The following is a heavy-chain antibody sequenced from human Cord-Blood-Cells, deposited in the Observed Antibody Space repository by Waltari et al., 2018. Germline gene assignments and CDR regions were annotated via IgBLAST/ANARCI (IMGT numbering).Heavy chain of an antibody. CDR3: AHTRYFDY. CDR1: GGTLSCSA. V-gene: IGHV1-69*01. CDR2: IIPIFGTA. Sequence: VQTVQYGAEVKQPWAPVTVSCKACGGTLSCSAISWVRQAPGQGLEWMGGIIPIFGTANNAQKFQGRVTITADESTSTAYRELSSLRSEDTAVYYCAHTRYFDYWGQGTLVTVSS. J-gene: IGHJ4*02. D-gene: IGHD1-26*01.